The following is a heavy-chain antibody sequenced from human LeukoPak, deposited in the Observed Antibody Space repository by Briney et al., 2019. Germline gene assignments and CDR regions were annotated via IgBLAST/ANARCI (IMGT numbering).Heavy chain of an antibody. Sequence: GALRLSCAASGFTFSSYAMHWVRQAPGKGLEWVAVISYDGSNKYYADSVKGRFTISRDNSKNTLYLQMNSLRAEDTAVYYCAITWIQLWSESRYWYFDLWGRGTLVTVSS. CDR2: ISYDGSNK. V-gene: IGHV3-30-3*01. D-gene: IGHD5-18*01. CDR3: AITWIQLWSESRYWYFDL. J-gene: IGHJ2*01. CDR1: GFTFSSYA.